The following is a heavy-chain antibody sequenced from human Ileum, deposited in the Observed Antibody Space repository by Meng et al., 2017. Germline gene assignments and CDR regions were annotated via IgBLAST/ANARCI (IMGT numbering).Heavy chain of an antibody. J-gene: IGHJ4*02. Sequence: GPLQGSGPGLVKPSGTMSLTCAVSGGSISSGTWWSWVRQPPGKGLQWIGEFHPGSGATYNPSLKARVTISVDTSMQQFSLQLTSVTAADTAVYYCAKNGAYCLESWGQGTLVTVSS. V-gene: IGHV4-4*02. CDR2: FHPGSGA. D-gene: IGHD2-21*01. CDR3: AKNGAYCLES. CDR1: GGSISSGTW.